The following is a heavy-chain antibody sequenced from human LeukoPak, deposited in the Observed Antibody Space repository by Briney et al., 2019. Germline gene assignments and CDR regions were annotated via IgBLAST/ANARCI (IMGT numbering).Heavy chain of an antibody. CDR2: ISSSGSTI. CDR1: GFTFSSYE. CDR3: ARMDYLMGRGVSFFDY. V-gene: IGHV3-48*03. D-gene: IGHD3-10*01. J-gene: IGHJ4*02. Sequence: PGGSLRLSCAASGFTFSSYEMNWVRQAPGKGLEWVSYISSSGSTIYYADSVKGRFTISRDNAKNSLYLQMNSLRAEATAVYYCARMDYLMGRGVSFFDYWGQGTLVTVSS.